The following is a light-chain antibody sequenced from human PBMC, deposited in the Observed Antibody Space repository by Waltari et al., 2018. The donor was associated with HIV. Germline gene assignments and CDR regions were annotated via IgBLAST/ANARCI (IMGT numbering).Light chain of an antibody. CDR2: DAS. CDR1: QSLSGTS. J-gene: IGKJ4*01. Sequence: EIVLTQSPGTIYASPGERATLSCRASQSLSGTSLALYQQRPGQAPRLLLSDASTRASDIPDRFSGSGSATDFTLTISGLEPEDFATYYCQQYVMSPLTFGGGTRVQV. CDR3: QQYVMSPLT. V-gene: IGKV3-20*01.